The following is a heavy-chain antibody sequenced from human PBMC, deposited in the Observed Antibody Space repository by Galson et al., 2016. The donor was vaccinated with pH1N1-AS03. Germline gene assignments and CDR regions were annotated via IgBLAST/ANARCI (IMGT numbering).Heavy chain of an antibody. CDR3: ARGKKRGSSDTAVWFDP. CDR2: IIHGGRT. CDR1: GDSFPGYY. V-gene: IGHV4-34*01. J-gene: IGHJ5*02. Sequence: LSLTCHVHGDSFPGYYWAWLRQSPGKGLEWIGEIIHGGRTTYSPSLKSRATIFLDTSKNQFSLNLTAVTAAETAIYYCARGKKRGSSDTAVWFDPWGQGALVSVSS. D-gene: IGHD2-21*02.